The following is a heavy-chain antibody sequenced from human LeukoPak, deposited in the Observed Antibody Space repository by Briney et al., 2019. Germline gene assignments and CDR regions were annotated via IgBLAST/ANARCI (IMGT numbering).Heavy chain of an antibody. Sequence: GGSLRLSCAASGFTFSSYAMHWVRQAPGKGLEWVAVISYDGSNKYYADSVKGRFTISRDNSKNTLYLQMNSLRAEDTAVYYCARGFSGYDYTPWYFDYWGQGTLVTVSS. D-gene: IGHD5-12*01. CDR1: GFTFSSYA. V-gene: IGHV3-30*04. CDR2: ISYDGSNK. CDR3: ARGFSGYDYTPWYFDY. J-gene: IGHJ4*02.